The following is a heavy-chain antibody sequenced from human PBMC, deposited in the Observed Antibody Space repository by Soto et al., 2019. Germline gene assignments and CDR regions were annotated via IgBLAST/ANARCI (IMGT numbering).Heavy chain of an antibody. D-gene: IGHD3-16*01. Sequence: SDTLSLTCAVSGGSISSYYWSWIRQPPGKGLEWIGDIYDSGSTNYNPSRKSRVTISVGTAKNQFSLKLSSVTAADPAVYYCARSRLGVTKGYYYYYLDVWGKGTAVTVSS. CDR3: ARSRLGVTKGYYYYYLDV. CDR1: GGSISSYY. CDR2: IYDSGST. J-gene: IGHJ6*03. V-gene: IGHV4-59*08.